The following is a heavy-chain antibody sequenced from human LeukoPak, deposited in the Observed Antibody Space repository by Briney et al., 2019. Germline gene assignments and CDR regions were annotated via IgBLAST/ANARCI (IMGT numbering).Heavy chain of an antibody. CDR3: ARDVGALRVFDS. CDR2: IYSGGST. Sequence: GGSLRLSCAASGFTVSSNYMSWVRQAPGKGLEWFSVIYSGGSTYYADSVKGRFTISRDNSKNTLYLQMNSLRAEDTAVYYCARDVGALRVFDSWGQGTLVTVSS. CDR1: GFTVSSNY. V-gene: IGHV3-66*02. D-gene: IGHD3-16*01. J-gene: IGHJ4*02.